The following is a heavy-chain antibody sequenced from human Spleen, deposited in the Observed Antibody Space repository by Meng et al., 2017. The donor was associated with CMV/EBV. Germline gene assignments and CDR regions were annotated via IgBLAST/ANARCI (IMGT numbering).Heavy chain of an antibody. V-gene: IGHV1-24*01. J-gene: IGHJ5*02. CDR2: FDREDGET. CDR1: GYTLTELS. Sequence: ASVKVSCKVSGYTLTELSMHWVRLAPGKGLEWLGGFDREDGETIYAQKFQGRVTVTEDTSTETAYMELRGLRLDDPAVYYCTTRGGIWSGFHLYNWFDPWGQGTRVTVSS. D-gene: IGHD3-3*01. CDR3: TTRGGIWSGFHLYNWFDP.